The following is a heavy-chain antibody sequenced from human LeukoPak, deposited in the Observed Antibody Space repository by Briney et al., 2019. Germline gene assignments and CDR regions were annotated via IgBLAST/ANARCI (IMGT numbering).Heavy chain of an antibody. CDR2: IYYSGST. CDR3: ARAADIVVVPAAIPYWYFDL. CDR1: GGSISSYY. D-gene: IGHD2-2*01. Sequence: SETLSLTCTVSGGSISSYYWSWIRQPPGKGLEWIGYIYYSGSTNYNPSLKSRVTISVDTSKNQFSLKLSSVTAADTAVYYCARAADIVVVPAAIPYWYFDLWGRGTLVTVSS. J-gene: IGHJ2*01. V-gene: IGHV4-59*01.